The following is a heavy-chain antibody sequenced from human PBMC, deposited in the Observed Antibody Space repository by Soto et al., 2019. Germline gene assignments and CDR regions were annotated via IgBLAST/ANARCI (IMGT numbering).Heavy chain of an antibody. CDR2: ISAHNGNT. D-gene: IGHD1-1*01. CDR3: ARGRYGDY. J-gene: IGHJ4*02. Sequence: QIHLVQSGAEVKKPEASAKVSCKGSGYIFTTYGITWVRQAPGQGLEWMGWISAHNGNTNYAQKLQGRVTVTRDTSTSTAYMELRNLRSDDTAVYYCARGRYGDYWGQGALVTVSS. V-gene: IGHV1-18*01. CDR1: GYIFTTYG.